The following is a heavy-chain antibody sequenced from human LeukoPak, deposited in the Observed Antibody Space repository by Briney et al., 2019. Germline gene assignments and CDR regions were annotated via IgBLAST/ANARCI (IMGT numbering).Heavy chain of an antibody. CDR2: IYYSGCT. V-gene: IGHV4-59*01. D-gene: IGHD3-22*01. CDR1: GGSISSYY. Sequence: SETLSLTCTVSGGSISSYYWSWIRQPPGKGLEWIGYIYYSGCTNYNPSLKSRVTISVDTSKNQFSLKLSSVTAADTAVYYCARIYYDSSGYYYVDYWGQGTLVTVSS. CDR3: ARIYYDSSGYYYVDY. J-gene: IGHJ4*02.